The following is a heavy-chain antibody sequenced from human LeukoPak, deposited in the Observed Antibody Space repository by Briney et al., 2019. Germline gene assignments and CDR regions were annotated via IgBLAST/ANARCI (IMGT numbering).Heavy chain of an antibody. D-gene: IGHD3-3*01. CDR3: ARHYDFWSGYSAYTDV. Sequence: SETLSLTCTVSGGSISSSSYYWGWIRQPPGKGLEWIGSIYYSGSTYYNPSLKSRVTISVDTSKNQFSLKLSSVTAADTAVYYCARHYDFWSGYSAYTDVWGKGTTVTVSS. CDR1: GGSISSSSYY. V-gene: IGHV4-39*01. J-gene: IGHJ6*03. CDR2: IYYSGST.